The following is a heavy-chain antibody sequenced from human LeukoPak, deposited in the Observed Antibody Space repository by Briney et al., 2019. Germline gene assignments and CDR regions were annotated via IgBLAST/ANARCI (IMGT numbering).Heavy chain of an antibody. D-gene: IGHD1-14*01. CDR3: ARGHAGGNHRNYYMDV. CDR2: INPDTGGT. Sequence: ASVTVSCKAFGYIFTDYYMHWVRQAPGQGLEWMGWINPDTGGTNYAQRFQGRVTMTKDTSTRTAYMDLSRLTSDDTAVYYCARGHAGGNHRNYYMDVWAKGTTVTVS. V-gene: IGHV1-2*02. J-gene: IGHJ6*03. CDR1: GYIFTDYY.